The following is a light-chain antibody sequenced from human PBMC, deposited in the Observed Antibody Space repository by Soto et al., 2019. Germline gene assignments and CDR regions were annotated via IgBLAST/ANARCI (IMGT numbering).Light chain of an antibody. V-gene: IGKV3-20*01. CDR2: GAS. CDR3: QQYGSSPVT. Sequence: IVLTQSPGTLSLSPGERATLSCKASQSVSSSFLAWYPQKPGQAPRLLVYGASSRAIGIPDRFSGSGSGTDFTLTISRREPEDFAVYYCQQYGSSPVTFGGGTKVDIK. CDR1: QSVSSSF. J-gene: IGKJ4*01.